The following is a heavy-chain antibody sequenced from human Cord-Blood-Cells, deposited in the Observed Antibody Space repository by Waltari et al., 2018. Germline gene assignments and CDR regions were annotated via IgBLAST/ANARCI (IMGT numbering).Heavy chain of an antibody. CDR3: ARVSYSSSWLPYYFDY. Sequence: EVQLVESGGGLIQPGGSLRLSCAASGFTVSSNYRSWVRQAPGKGLEWVSVIYSGGSTYYADSVKGRFTISRDNSKNTLYLQMNSLRAEDTAVYYCARVSYSSSWLPYYFDYWGQGTLVTVSS. J-gene: IGHJ4*02. CDR1: GFTVSSNY. V-gene: IGHV3-53*01. CDR2: IYSGGST. D-gene: IGHD6-13*01.